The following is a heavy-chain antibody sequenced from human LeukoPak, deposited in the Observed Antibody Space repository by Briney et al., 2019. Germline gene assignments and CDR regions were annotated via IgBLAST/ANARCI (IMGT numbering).Heavy chain of an antibody. Sequence: GGSLRLSCAASGFTFSTYSMNWVRQAPGKGLECVSFISASGSSIYYADSVKGRFTIFRDNANNSLYLHMNNLRVEDTAEYFCARSGHYGEKVDYWGQGALVTVSS. CDR2: ISASGSSI. D-gene: IGHD4-17*01. V-gene: IGHV3-48*01. J-gene: IGHJ4*02. CDR3: ARSGHYGEKVDY. CDR1: GFTFSTYS.